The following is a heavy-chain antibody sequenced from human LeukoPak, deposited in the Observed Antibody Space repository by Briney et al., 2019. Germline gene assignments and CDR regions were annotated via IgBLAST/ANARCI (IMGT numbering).Heavy chain of an antibody. CDR2: IIPILGTS. V-gene: IGHV1-69*13. Sequence: SVKVSRKASGSTFSTYAINWVRQAPGQGLEWMGGIIPILGTSNYAQRFQGRVTIIADESSGTAYMTLSSLRSEDTAIYYCATTRDYYGNSGYTLLQDWRQGTLVTVSS. D-gene: IGHD3-22*01. CDR1: GSTFSTYA. CDR3: ATTRDYYGNSGYTLLQD. J-gene: IGHJ1*01.